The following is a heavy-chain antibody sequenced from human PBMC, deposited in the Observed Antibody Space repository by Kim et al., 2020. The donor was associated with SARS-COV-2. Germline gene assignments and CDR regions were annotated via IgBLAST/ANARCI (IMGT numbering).Heavy chain of an antibody. V-gene: IGHV1-69*06. J-gene: IGHJ4*02. CDR1: GGTFSSYA. CDR3: ARDLNTVTMPGGDY. CDR2: IIPIFGTA. D-gene: IGHD4-17*01. Sequence: SVKVSCKASGGTFSSYAISWVRQAPGQGLEWMGGIIPIFGTANYAQKFQGRVTITADKSTSTAYMELSSLRSEDTAVYYCARDLNTVTMPGGDYWGQGTLVTVSS.